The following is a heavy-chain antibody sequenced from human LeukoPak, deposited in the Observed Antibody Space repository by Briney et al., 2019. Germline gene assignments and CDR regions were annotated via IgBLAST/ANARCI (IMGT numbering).Heavy chain of an antibody. CDR3: TILHTLQDVSVCGSYRLWY. V-gene: IGHV3-66*01. CDR1: SFTGNYKY. J-gene: IGHJ4*02. CDR2: IYSGGST. D-gene: IGHD3-16*02. Sequence: GGSLSFSAAASSFTGNYKYRGRLRQAPGKGLEWVSVIYSGGSTYYEDSVKGRFTISRDNSKNTLYVQMNSLIADDTAVYYCTILHTLQDVSVCGSYRLWYWGQGTLVTVSS.